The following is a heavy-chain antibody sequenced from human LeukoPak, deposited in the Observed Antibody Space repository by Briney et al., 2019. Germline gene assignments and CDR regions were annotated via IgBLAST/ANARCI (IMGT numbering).Heavy chain of an antibody. V-gene: IGHV3-21*01. CDR3: ARAGPSRETDAFDI. CDR1: GFTFSSYS. D-gene: IGHD6-13*01. Sequence: GGSLRLSCAASGFTFSSYSMNWVRQAPGKGLEWVSSISSSSSYIYYADSVKGRFTISRGNAKNSLYLQMNSLRAEDTAVYYRARAGPSRETDAFDIWGQGTMVTVSS. J-gene: IGHJ3*02. CDR2: ISSSSSYI.